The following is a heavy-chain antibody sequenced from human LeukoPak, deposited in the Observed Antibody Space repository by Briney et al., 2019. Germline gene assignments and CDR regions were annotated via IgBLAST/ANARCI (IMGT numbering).Heavy chain of an antibody. D-gene: IGHD3-22*01. V-gene: IGHV4-30-4*01. J-gene: IGHJ4*02. CDR3: ARDRGITTYHDY. Sequence: SQTLSLTCTVSGGSISSGDYYWSWIRQPPGKGLEWIGYIYYSGSTYYNPSLKSRVTISVDTSKNQFSLKLSSVTAADTAVYYCARDRGITTYHDYWGQGTLVTVSS. CDR1: GGSISSGDYY. CDR2: IYYSGST.